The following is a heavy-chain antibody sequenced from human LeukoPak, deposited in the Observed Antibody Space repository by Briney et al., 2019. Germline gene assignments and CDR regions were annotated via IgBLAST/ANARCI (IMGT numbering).Heavy chain of an antibody. V-gene: IGHV4-30-4*01. Sequence: PSQTLSLTCTVSGGSISSGTYYWSWIRQHPGKGLEWIGYIYYSGSTYYNPSLESRVTISVDTSKNQFSLKLSSVTAADTAVYYCARDRCSGGSCYRTFLEINWFDPWGQGTLVTVSS. CDR1: GGSISSGTYY. CDR2: IYYSGST. D-gene: IGHD2-15*01. CDR3: ARDRCSGGSCYRTFLEINWFDP. J-gene: IGHJ5*02.